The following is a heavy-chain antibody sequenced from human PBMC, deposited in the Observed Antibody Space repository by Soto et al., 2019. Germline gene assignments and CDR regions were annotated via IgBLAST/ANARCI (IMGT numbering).Heavy chain of an antibody. J-gene: IGHJ6*02. D-gene: IGHD3-9*01. CDR2: INAYNGNT. V-gene: IGHV1-18*01. CDR3: ARVALGYDILTGPPYYYYGMDV. Sequence: ASVKVSCKASGYRFTSYGIGWVRQAPGQGLEWMGWINAYNGNTNYAQKLQGRVTMTTDTSTSTAYMELRSLRSDDTAVYYCARVALGYDILTGPPYYYYGMDVWGQGTTVTVSS. CDR1: GYRFTSYG.